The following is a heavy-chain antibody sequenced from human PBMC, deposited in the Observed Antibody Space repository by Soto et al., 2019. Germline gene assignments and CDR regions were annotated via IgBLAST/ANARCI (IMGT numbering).Heavy chain of an antibody. Sequence: QVQLVQSGAEVKKPGSSVKVSCKASGGTFSSYAISWVRQAPGQGLEWMGGIIPIFGTANYAQKFQGRVTITADKSTSTAYMELSSMRSEDTAVYYCANPIAAGVEYYYGMDVWGQGTTVTVSS. J-gene: IGHJ6*02. D-gene: IGHD6-13*01. CDR1: GGTFSSYA. CDR3: ANPIAAGVEYYYGMDV. V-gene: IGHV1-69*06. CDR2: IIPIFGTA.